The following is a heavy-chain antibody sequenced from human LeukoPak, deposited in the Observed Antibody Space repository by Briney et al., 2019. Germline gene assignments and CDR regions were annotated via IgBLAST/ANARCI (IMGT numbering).Heavy chain of an antibody. Sequence: SGGSLRLSCAASGFTFSSYAMHWVRQAPGKGLEWVAVISYDGSNKYYADSVKGRFTISRDNSKNTLYLQMNSLRAEDTAVYYCASVYSSGSEQVLNWFDPWGQGTLVTVSS. CDR1: GFTFSSYA. D-gene: IGHD6-19*01. CDR2: ISYDGSNK. CDR3: ASVYSSGSEQVLNWFDP. J-gene: IGHJ5*02. V-gene: IGHV3-30-3*01.